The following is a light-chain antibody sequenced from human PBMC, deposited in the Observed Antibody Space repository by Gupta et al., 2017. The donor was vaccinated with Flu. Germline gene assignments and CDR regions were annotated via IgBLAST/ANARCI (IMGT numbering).Light chain of an antibody. Sequence: DIVMTQSPDSLAVSLGERATINCKSSQSVLDSSNNKNYLAWYQQKPGQPPKLLIYWASTRESGVPDRFSGRGSGTDFTLTISSRQAEDVAVYYCQQEDSTLWAFGQGTKVEIK. CDR3: QQEDSTLWA. J-gene: IGKJ1*01. CDR1: QSVLDSSNNKNY. V-gene: IGKV4-1*01. CDR2: WAS.